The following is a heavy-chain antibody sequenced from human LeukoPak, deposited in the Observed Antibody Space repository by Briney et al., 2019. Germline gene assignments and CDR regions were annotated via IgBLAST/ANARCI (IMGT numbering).Heavy chain of an antibody. CDR2: IYYSGST. CDR3: ARHSALDIVVVPAAIGIYYYYYGMDV. CDR1: GGSISSYY. V-gene: IGHV4-59*08. D-gene: IGHD2-2*01. J-gene: IGHJ6*02. Sequence: SETLSLTCTVPGGSISSYYWSWIRQPPGKGLEWIGYIYYSGSTNYNPSLKSRVTISVDMSKNQFSLKLSSVTAADTAVYYCARHSALDIVVVPAAIGIYYYYYGMDVWGQGTTVTVSS.